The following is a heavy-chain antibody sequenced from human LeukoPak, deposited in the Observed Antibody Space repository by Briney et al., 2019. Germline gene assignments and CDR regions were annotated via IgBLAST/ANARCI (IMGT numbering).Heavy chain of an antibody. D-gene: IGHD4-17*01. CDR1: GGSISSGGYS. J-gene: IGHJ4*02. CDR2: TYYSGTA. V-gene: IGHV4-31*03. Sequence: SETLSLTCTVSGGSISSGGYSWSWVRQHPEKGLEWIGYTYYSGTAYYNPSLKSRVAMSVDTSKNQFSLKLDSVTVADTAVYYCARFSNDHGVKFDYWGQGTLVTVSS. CDR3: ARFSNDHGVKFDY.